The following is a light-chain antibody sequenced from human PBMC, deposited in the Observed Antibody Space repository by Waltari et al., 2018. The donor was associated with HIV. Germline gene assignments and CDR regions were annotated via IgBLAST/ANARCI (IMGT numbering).Light chain of an antibody. CDR1: RGHSSYA. J-gene: IGLJ2*01. Sequence: QLVLTQSPSASASLGASVKLTCTLSRGHSSYAIACHTPQPEKGPRYLSKLNSDGSHSKGDGIPDRFSGSSSGAERYLTISSLQSEDEADYYCQTWGTGIYVVFGGGTKLTVL. V-gene: IGLV4-69*01. CDR2: LNSDGSH. CDR3: QTWGTGIYVV.